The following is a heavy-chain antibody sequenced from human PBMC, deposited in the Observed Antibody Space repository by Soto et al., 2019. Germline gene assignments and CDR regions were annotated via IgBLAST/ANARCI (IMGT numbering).Heavy chain of an antibody. V-gene: IGHV4-4*02. CDR3: ARDTGWGLGY. Sequence: QVQLQESGPGLVRPSGTLSLTCAVSGDSITSNYCWTWVRQPPGKGLEWIAEIYYSGGTSYNPSLKSRVTISMDKSKNQFSLNLTSVTAADTVMYYCARDTGWGLGYWGQGTLVTVSS. J-gene: IGHJ4*02. D-gene: IGHD6-19*01. CDR1: GDSITSNYC. CDR2: IYYSGGT.